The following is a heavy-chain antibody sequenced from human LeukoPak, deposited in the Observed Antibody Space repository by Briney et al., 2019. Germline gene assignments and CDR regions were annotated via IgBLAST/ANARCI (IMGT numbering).Heavy chain of an antibody. D-gene: IGHD6-6*01. CDR3: ARGRKAARPPLDY. J-gene: IGHJ4*02. V-gene: IGHV4-39*07. Sequence: SETLSLTCTVSGGSISSSSYYWGWIRQPPGKGLEWIGEINHSGSTNYNPSLKSRVTISVDTSKNQFSLKLSSVTAADTAVYYCARGRKAARPPLDYWGQGTLVTVSS. CDR1: GGSISSSSYY. CDR2: INHSGST.